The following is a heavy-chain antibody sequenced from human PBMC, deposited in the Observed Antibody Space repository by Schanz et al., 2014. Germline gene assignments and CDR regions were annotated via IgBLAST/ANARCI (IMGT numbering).Heavy chain of an antibody. D-gene: IGHD3-3*01. CDR1: GYPFTTYV. Sequence: VQLVQSVAEVKKPGASVRVSCKVSGYPFTTYVISWVGQAPEQGPEFMGWISTFRNEDTNSAQRFQGRLTMTTDAYTSTAYMELRSLRSDDTAVYYCARGFNFWDRWGQGTLVIVSS. V-gene: IGHV1-18*01. CDR3: ARGFNFWDR. J-gene: IGHJ4*02. CDR2: ISTFRNEDT.